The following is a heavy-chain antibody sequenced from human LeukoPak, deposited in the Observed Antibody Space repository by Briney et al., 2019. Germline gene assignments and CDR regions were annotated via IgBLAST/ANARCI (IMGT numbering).Heavy chain of an antibody. J-gene: IGHJ3*02. CDR2: IYSGGST. D-gene: IGHD3-9*01. CDR3: ARDVWDYDILTGYYREGAFDI. V-gene: IGHV3-53*01. CDR1: GFTVSSNY. Sequence: PGGSLRLSCAASGFTVSSNYMSWVRQAPGKGLEWVSVIYSGGSTYYADSVKGRFTISRDNSKNTLYLQMNSLRAEHTAVYYCARDVWDYDILTGYYREGAFDIWGQGTMVTVSS.